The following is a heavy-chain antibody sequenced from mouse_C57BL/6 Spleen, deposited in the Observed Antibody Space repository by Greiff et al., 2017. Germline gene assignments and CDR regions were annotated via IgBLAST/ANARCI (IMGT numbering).Heavy chain of an antibody. CDR2: ISYDGSN. D-gene: IGHD2-2*01. CDR3: ARGRGGIYYGYY. CDR1: GYSITSGYY. V-gene: IGHV3-6*01. J-gene: IGHJ2*01. Sequence: EVQLQQSGPGLVKPSQSLSLTCSVTGYSITSGYYWNWIRQFPGNKLEWMGYISYDGSNNSNPSLKNRISITRDTSKNQFFLQLNSVTTEDTATYYCARGRGGIYYGYYWGQGTTLTVSS.